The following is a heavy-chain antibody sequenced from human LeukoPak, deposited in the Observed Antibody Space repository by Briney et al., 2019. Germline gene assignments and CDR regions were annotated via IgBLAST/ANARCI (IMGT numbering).Heavy chain of an antibody. Sequence: SVKVSCKASGGTFSSYAISWVRQAPGQGLEWMGRIIPIFGTANYAQKFQGRVTITTDESTSTAYMELSSLRSEDTAVYYCAREVAGNSHGFGIDYWGQGTLVTVSS. CDR3: AREVAGNSHGFGIDY. CDR2: IIPIFGTA. J-gene: IGHJ4*02. D-gene: IGHD6-25*01. CDR1: GGTFSSYA. V-gene: IGHV1-69*05.